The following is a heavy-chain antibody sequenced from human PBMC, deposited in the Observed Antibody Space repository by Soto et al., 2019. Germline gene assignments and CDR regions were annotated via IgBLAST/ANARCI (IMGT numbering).Heavy chain of an antibody. CDR2: IYYSGST. CDR1: GGSISSYY. D-gene: IGHD5-12*01. J-gene: IGHJ4*02. V-gene: IGHV4-59*01. Sequence: SETLSLTCTVSGGSISSYYWSWIRQPPGKGLEWIGYIYYSGSTNYNPSLKSRVTISVDTSKNQFSLKLSSVTAADTAVYYCAREGWLRALDYRGQGTLVTVSS. CDR3: AREGWLRALDY.